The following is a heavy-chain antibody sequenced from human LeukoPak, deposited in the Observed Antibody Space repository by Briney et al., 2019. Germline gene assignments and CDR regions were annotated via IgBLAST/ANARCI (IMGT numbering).Heavy chain of an antibody. CDR2: LYYSGST. CDR1: GGSISSYD. V-gene: IGHV4-59*01. CDR3: ARTQRGDFYYYGMDV. J-gene: IGHJ6*02. D-gene: IGHD3-10*01. Sequence: SETLSLTCSVSGGSISSYDWGWIRQPPGKGLEWIGYLYYSGSTNYNPSLKSRVTISVDTSKNQFSLKLSPVTAADTAVYYCARTQRGDFYYYGMDVWGRGTTVTVSS.